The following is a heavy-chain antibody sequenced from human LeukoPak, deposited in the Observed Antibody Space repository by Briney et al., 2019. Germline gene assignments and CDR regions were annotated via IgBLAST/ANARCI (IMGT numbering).Heavy chain of an antibody. J-gene: IGHJ6*02. CDR3: ARGGSGYYGYSYYGMDV. D-gene: IGHD3-3*01. V-gene: IGHV1-46*01. CDR1: GYTFSNYY. Sequence: GASVKVSCKASGYTFSNYYMHWVRQAPGQGLEWMGIINPSGGSTSYAQKFQGRVTMTRDTSTSRVHMELSSLRSEDTAVYYCARGGSGYYGYSYYGMDVWGQGTTATVSS. CDR2: INPSGGST.